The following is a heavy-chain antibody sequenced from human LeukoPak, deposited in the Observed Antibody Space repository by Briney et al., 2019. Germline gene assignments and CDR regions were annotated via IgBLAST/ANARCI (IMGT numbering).Heavy chain of an antibody. Sequence: GGSLRLSCAASEFTVSNNYMSWVRQAPGKGLEWVSVIYSGGFTFYADSVKGRFTISRDNSKNTLYLQMNSLRGEDTALYYCAKTLSGRVSENWFDPWGQGTLVTVSS. CDR1: EFTVSNNY. CDR2: IYSGGFT. D-gene: IGHD5/OR15-5a*01. J-gene: IGHJ5*02. CDR3: AKTLSGRVSENWFDP. V-gene: IGHV3-53*01.